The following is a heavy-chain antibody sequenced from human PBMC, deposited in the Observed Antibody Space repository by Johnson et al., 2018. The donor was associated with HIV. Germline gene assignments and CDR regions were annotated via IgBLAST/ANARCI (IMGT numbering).Heavy chain of an antibody. CDR3: ARRGEYCSDGSCYDAFDI. D-gene: IGHD2-15*01. CDR2: IRYDGSNK. J-gene: IGHJ3*02. CDR1: GFTFSSYG. V-gene: IGHV3-33*01. Sequence: QVQLVESGGGVVQPGGSLRLSCPASGFTFSSYGMHWVRQAPGKGLEWVAFIRYDGSNKYYADSVKGRFTISRDNSKNTLYLQMNSLRAEDTALYYCARRGEYCSDGSCYDAFDIWGQGTMVTVSS.